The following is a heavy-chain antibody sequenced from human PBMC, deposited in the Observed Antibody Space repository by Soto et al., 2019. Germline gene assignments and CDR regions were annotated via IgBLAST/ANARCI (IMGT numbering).Heavy chain of an antibody. Sequence: EVQLVESGGGLVKPGVSLRLSCAPSGFTFSSYSMNWVRQAPGKGLEWVSSISGSSYIYYADSVKGRFTISRDNAKNSLYLQMNSLRVDDTAVYYCVRDNWFDPWGQGTLVTVSS. CDR2: ISGSSYI. V-gene: IGHV3-21*01. J-gene: IGHJ5*02. CDR3: VRDNWFDP. CDR1: GFTFSSYS.